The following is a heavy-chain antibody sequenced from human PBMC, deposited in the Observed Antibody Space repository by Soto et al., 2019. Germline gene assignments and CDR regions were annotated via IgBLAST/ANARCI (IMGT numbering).Heavy chain of an antibody. CDR2: IYSGGST. Sequence: EVQLVETGGGLIQPGGSLRLSSAASGFTVSSNYMSWVRQAPGKGLEWVSVIYSGGSTYYADSVKGRFTISRDNSKNTLYLQMNSLRAEDTAVYYCAAQQWLVREPTGYYYYYGMDVWGQGTTVTVSS. CDR1: GFTVSSNY. D-gene: IGHD6-19*01. J-gene: IGHJ6*02. CDR3: AAQQWLVREPTGYYYYYGMDV. V-gene: IGHV3-53*02.